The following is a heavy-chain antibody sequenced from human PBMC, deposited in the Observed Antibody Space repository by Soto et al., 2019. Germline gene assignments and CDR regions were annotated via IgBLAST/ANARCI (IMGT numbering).Heavy chain of an antibody. D-gene: IGHD2-21*02. Sequence: QVQLQESGPGLVKPSGTLSLTCAVSGGSVSSSNWWSWVRQSPGKGLEWMGEIYHSGSAHYNPSLKSRATISLDKSKNQFSLRLTSVTAADTAVYYCARVPGVVVSADDAFEIWGPGTRVIVSS. CDR1: GGSVSSSNW. CDR3: ARVPGVVVSADDAFEI. CDR2: IYHSGSA. V-gene: IGHV4-4*02. J-gene: IGHJ3*02.